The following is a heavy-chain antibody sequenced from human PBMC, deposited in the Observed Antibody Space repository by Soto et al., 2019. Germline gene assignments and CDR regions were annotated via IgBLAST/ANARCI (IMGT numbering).Heavy chain of an antibody. CDR3: ARDSDIVVVVAPLFYGMDV. CDR1: GFTFSSYG. Sequence: GGSLRLSCAASGFTFSSYGMHWVRQAPGKGLEWVAVIWYDGSNKYYADSVKGRFTISRDNSKNTLYLQMNSLRAEDTAVYYCARDSDIVVVVAPLFYGMDVWGQGTTVTVSS. J-gene: IGHJ6*02. D-gene: IGHD2-15*01. CDR2: IWYDGSNK. V-gene: IGHV3-33*01.